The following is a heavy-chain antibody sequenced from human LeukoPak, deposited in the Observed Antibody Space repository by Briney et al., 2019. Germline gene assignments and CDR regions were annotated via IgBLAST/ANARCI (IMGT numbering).Heavy chain of an antibody. V-gene: IGHV4-34*01. CDR3: ARGPSSLMITFGQGFGLWFDY. J-gene: IGHJ4*02. Sequence: SETLSLTCAVYGGSFSGYYWSWIRQPPGKGLEWIGEINHSGSTNYNPSLKSRVTISVDTSKNQFSLKLSSVTAADTAVYYCARGPSSLMITFGQGFGLWFDYWGQGTLVTVSS. CDR2: INHSGST. CDR1: GGSFSGYY. D-gene: IGHD3-16*01.